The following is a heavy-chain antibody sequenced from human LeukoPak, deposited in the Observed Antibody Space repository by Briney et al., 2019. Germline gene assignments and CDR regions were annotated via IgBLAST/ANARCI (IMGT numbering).Heavy chain of an antibody. Sequence: GGSLRLSCAASGFTFSSYSMNWVRQAPGKGLEWVSYISSSSSTIYYADSVKGRFTISRDNAKNSLYLQMNSLRDEDTAVYYCPRDSYGSGNYYSPIDYWGQGTLVTVSS. V-gene: IGHV3-48*02. CDR1: GFTFSSYS. CDR2: ISSSSSTI. CDR3: PRDSYGSGNYYSPIDY. D-gene: IGHD3-10*01. J-gene: IGHJ4*02.